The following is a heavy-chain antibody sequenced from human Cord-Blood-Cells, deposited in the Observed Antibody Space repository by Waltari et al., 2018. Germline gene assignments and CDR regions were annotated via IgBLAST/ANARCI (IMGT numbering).Heavy chain of an antibody. V-gene: IGHV2-26*01. Sequence: QVTLKESGPVLVKPTETLTLTCTVPGFALSNDRMGVSWIRHPPGKALEWLAHIFSNDEKSYSTSLKSRLTISKDTSKSQVVLTMTNMDPVDTATYYCARIRAGDVRYWYFDLWGRGTLVTVSS. CDR1: GFALSNDRMG. CDR2: IFSNDEK. D-gene: IGHD7-27*01. CDR3: ARIRAGDVRYWYFDL. J-gene: IGHJ2*01.